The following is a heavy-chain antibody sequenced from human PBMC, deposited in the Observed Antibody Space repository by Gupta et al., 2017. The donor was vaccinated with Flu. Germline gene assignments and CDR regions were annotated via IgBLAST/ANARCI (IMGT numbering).Heavy chain of an antibody. CDR1: GYTFTSHY. CDR3: ARVNNVGIFTLFDL. J-gene: IGHJ4*02. CDR2: INPSGEST. Sequence: QVQLVQSGAEMKKPGASVKVSCKASGYTFTSHYIHWLRQAPGHGLEWMGMINPSGESTTYAPKFQGRLSMTGDTSTSSIYMELSSLRSEDTAVFYCARVNNVGIFTLFDLWGQGTLGTV. V-gene: IGHV1-46*01. D-gene: IGHD1-26*01.